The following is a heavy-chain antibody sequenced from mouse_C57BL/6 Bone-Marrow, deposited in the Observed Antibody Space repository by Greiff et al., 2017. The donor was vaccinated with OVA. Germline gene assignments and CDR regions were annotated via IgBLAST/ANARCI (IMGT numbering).Heavy chain of an antibody. CDR1: GFTFSSYG. V-gene: IGHV5-6*01. J-gene: IGHJ2*01. CDR2: ISSGGSYT. CDR3: ARHYYGSGDY. D-gene: IGHD1-1*01. Sequence: EVKLVESGGDLVKPGGSLKLSCAASGFTFSSYGMSWVRQTPDKRLEWVATISSGGSYTYYPDSVKGRFTISRDNAKNTLYLQMSSLKSEDTAIYYCARHYYGSGDYWGEGTTLTVSS.